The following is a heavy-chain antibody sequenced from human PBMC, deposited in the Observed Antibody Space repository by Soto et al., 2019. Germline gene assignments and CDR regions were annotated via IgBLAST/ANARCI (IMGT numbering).Heavy chain of an antibody. CDR1: GGSISSGDSY. Sequence: QVHLQESGPGLVKPSQTLSLTCTVSGGSISSGDSYWSWIRQPPGKGLEWIAYIYDNGKTYHNPSLESRVTISVDTSKNQFSLRLNSVTAADTAVYYCAGREESRPWLAFDYWGQGALVTVSS. CDR3: AGREESRPWLAFDY. J-gene: IGHJ4*02. D-gene: IGHD6-19*01. V-gene: IGHV4-30-4*01. CDR2: IYDNGKT.